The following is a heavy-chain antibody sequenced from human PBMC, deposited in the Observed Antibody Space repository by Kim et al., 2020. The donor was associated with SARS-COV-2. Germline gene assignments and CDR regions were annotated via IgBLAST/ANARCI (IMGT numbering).Heavy chain of an antibody. D-gene: IGHD6-25*01. J-gene: IGHJ6*02. Sequence: GGSLRLSCAASGFTFSSYSMNWVRQAPGKGLEWVSYISSSSSTIYYADSVKGRFTISRDNAKNSLYLQMNSLRDEDTAVYYCASDGRRTYYYYGMDVWGQGTTVTVSS. CDR2: ISSSSSTI. V-gene: IGHV3-48*02. CDR1: GFTFSSYS. CDR3: ASDGRRTYYYYGMDV.